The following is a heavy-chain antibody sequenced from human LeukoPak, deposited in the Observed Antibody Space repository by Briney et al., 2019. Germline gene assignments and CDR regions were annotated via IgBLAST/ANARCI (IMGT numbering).Heavy chain of an antibody. D-gene: IGHD5-12*01. J-gene: IGHJ4*02. CDR2: IWYDGSNK. CDR3: ARDPYSGYDSYYFDY. Sequence: GRSLRLSCAASGFTFSSYGMYWFRQAPGKGLEWVAVIWYDGSNKYYADSVKGRFTISRDNSKNTLYLQMNSLRAEDTAVYYCARDPYSGYDSYYFDYWGQGTLVTVSS. CDR1: GFTFSSYG. V-gene: IGHV3-33*01.